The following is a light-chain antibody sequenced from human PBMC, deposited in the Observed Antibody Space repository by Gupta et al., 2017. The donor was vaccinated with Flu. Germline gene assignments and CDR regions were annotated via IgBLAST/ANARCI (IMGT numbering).Light chain of an antibody. V-gene: IGLV2-14*03. CDR1: SSDVGGYNY. CDR3: SSYTSTTSVI. CDR2: DVN. Sequence: QSALTQPASVSGSPGQSITISCTGTSSDVGGYNYVSWYQQYPGKAPQLMIYDVNNRPSGVSSRFSGSKSGNRASLTXSXLQAEDXADYYYSSYTSTTSVIFGGGTKVTVL. J-gene: IGLJ2*01.